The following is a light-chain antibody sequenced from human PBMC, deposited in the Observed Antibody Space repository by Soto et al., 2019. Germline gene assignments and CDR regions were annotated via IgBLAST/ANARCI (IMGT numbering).Light chain of an antibody. CDR2: GAS. Sequence: EIVMTQSPATLSASPGERATLSCMASQSVSSNLAWYQQKPGQAPRLLIYGASTRATGIPARFSGSGSGKEFTLTISSLQSEDFAVYYCQQYNNWPPYTFGQGTKLEIK. V-gene: IGKV3-15*01. CDR3: QQYNNWPPYT. J-gene: IGKJ2*01. CDR1: QSVSSN.